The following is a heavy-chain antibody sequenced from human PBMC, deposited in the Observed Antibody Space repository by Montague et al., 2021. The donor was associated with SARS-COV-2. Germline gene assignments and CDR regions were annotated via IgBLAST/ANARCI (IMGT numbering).Heavy chain of an antibody. CDR3: ARVPDYYDSSGYYFDGFDI. V-gene: IGHV4-34*01. Sequence: SETLSLTCAVYGVSFSGYYWSWIRQPPGKGLEWIGEINHSGSINYNPSLKSRVTISVDTSKNQFSLKLSSVTAADTAVYYCARVPDYYDSSGYYFDGFDIWGQGTMVTVSS. CDR2: INHSGSI. CDR1: GVSFSGYY. D-gene: IGHD3-22*01. J-gene: IGHJ3*02.